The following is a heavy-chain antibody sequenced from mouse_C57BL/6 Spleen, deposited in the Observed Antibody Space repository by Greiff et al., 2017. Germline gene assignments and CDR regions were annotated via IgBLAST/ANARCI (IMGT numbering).Heavy chain of an antibody. Sequence: QVQLKESGPGLVAPSQSLSITCTVSGFSFTSYGVSWVRQTPGKGLEWLGVIWGDGGTNYHSALISRLSISKDNSKSQFVLKLNSMQNDETATYYCAKTGGYWGDWYFDVWGTGTTVTVSA. D-gene: IGHD4-1*01. CDR3: AKTGGYWGDWYFDV. CDR1: GFSFTSYG. V-gene: IGHV2-3*01. CDR2: IWGDGGT. J-gene: IGHJ1*03.